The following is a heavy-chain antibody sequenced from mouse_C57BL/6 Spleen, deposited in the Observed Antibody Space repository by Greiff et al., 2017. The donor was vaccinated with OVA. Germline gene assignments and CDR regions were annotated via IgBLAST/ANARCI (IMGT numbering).Heavy chain of an antibody. CDR3: AREGNYDAMDY. D-gene: IGHD2-1*01. J-gene: IGHJ4*01. CDR1: GYTFTDYN. CDR2: INPNNGGT. V-gene: IGHV1-22*01. Sequence: EVQLVESGPELVKPGASVKMSCKASGYTFTDYNMHWVKQSHGKSLEWIGYINPNNGGTSYNQKFKGKATLTVNKSSSTAYMELRSLTSEDSAVYYCAREGNYDAMDYWGQGTSVTVSS.